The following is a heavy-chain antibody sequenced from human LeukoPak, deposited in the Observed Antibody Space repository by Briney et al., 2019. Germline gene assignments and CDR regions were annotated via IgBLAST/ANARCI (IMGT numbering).Heavy chain of an antibody. D-gene: IGHD6-13*01. CDR2: IYYSGST. V-gene: IGHV4-31*11. J-gene: IGHJ5*02. Sequence: SETLSLTCAVYGGSFSGYYWSWIRQHPGKGLEWIGYIYYSGSTYYNPSLKSRVTISVDTSKNQFSLKLSSVTAADTAVYYCARLVYSSSWNWFDPWGQGTLVTVSS. CDR3: ARLVYSSSWNWFDP. CDR1: GGSFSGYY.